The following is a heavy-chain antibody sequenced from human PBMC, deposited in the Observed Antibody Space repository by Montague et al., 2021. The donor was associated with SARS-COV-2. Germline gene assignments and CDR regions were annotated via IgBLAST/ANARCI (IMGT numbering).Heavy chain of an antibody. Sequence: SETLSLTCTVSGGSINDYYWTWVRQPAGEGLEWIGRIYSSGSANYNQFLESRVTMSLDTSKNQFSLNVNSVTAADTAVYYCARVLPDPVRTQYAFDIWGQGTLVTVSS. V-gene: IGHV4-4*07. CDR3: ARVLPDPVRTQYAFDI. J-gene: IGHJ3*02. CDR1: GGSINDYY. CDR2: IYSSGSA.